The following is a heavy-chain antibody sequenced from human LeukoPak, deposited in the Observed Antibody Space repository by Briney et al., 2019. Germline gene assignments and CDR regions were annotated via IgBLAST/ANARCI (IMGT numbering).Heavy chain of an antibody. D-gene: IGHD3-10*01. V-gene: IGHV3-23*01. CDR2: ISGSGGST. CDR3: AKAGWGGLWFGELPSYYYYMDV. Sequence: GGSLRLSCAASGFTFSSYGMSWVRQAPGKGLEWVSAISGSGGSTYYADSVKGRFTISRDNSKNTLYLQMNSLRAEDTAVYYCAKAGWGGLWFGELPSYYYYMDVWGKGTTVTISS. CDR1: GFTFSSYG. J-gene: IGHJ6*03.